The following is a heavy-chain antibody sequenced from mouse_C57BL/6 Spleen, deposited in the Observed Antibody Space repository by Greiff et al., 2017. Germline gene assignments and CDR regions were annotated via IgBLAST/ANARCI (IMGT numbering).Heavy chain of an antibody. CDR1: GYTFTDYE. D-gene: IGHD2-5*01. Sequence: QVQLQQSGAELVRPGASVTLSCKASGYTFTDYEMHWVKQTPVHGLEWIGAIDPETGGTAYNQKFKGKAILTAYTSSSTAYMELRSLTSEDSAVYYCTRSSNYFAYWGQGTLVTVSA. CDR2: IDPETGGT. CDR3: TRSSNYFAY. J-gene: IGHJ3*01. V-gene: IGHV1-15*01.